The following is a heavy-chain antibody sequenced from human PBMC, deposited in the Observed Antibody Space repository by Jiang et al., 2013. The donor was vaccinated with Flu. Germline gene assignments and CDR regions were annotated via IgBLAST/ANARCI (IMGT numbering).Heavy chain of an antibody. CDR1: GFTFNNAW. CDR3: TTDPGGGDLTTQTY. Sequence: GLVEPGGSLRLSCAVSGFTFNNAWMNWVRQAPGKGLEWVGRIKSKTDGGTTDYAAPVKGRFTISRDDSKNSLYLYMNSLKTEDTALYYCTTDPGGGDLTTQTYWGQGTLVTVSS. J-gene: IGHJ4*02. V-gene: IGHV3-15*07. CDR2: IKSKTDGGTT. D-gene: IGHD2-21*02.